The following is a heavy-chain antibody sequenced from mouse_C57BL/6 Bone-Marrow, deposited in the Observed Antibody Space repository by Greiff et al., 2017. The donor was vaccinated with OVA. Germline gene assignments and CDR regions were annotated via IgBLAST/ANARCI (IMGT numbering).Heavy chain of an antibody. J-gene: IGHJ4*01. D-gene: IGHD1-1*01. CDR2: IRSKSNNYAT. CDR1: GFSFNTYA. CDR3: VRRAYGNAMDY. Sequence: DVKLVESGGGLVQPKGSLKLSCAASGFSFNTYAMNWVRQAPGKGLEWVARIRSKSNNYATYYADSVKDRFTISRDDSESMLYLQMNNLKTEDTAMYYCVRRAYGNAMDYWGQGTSVTVSS. V-gene: IGHV10-1*01.